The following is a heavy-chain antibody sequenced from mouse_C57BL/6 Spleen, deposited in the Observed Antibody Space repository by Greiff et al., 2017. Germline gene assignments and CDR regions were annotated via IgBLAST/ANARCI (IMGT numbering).Heavy chain of an antibody. D-gene: IGHD2-2*01. J-gene: IGHJ4*01. CDR2: ISSGSSTI. CDR3: ARDGGLDYAMDY. V-gene: IGHV5-17*01. CDR1: GFTFSDYG. Sequence: EVHLVESGGGLVKPGGSLKLSCAASGFTFSDYGMHWVRQAPEKGLEWVAYISSGSSTIYYADTVKGRFTISRDNAKNTLFLHMTSLRSEDTAMYYCARDGGLDYAMDYWGQGTSVTVSS.